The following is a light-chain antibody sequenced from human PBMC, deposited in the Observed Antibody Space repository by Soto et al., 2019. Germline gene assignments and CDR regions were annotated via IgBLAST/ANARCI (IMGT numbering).Light chain of an antibody. V-gene: IGLV2-14*03. J-gene: IGLJ2*01. Sequence: QSVLTQPASVSGSPGQSITISCTGTSSDIGAYNFVSWYQQHPGKAPKLMLYDVNIRPSGVSNRFSGSKSGNTASLTISGLQAQAEADYYCTSWTTSTTMIFGGGTNVTVL. CDR1: SSDIGAYNF. CDR3: TSWTTSTTMI. CDR2: DVN.